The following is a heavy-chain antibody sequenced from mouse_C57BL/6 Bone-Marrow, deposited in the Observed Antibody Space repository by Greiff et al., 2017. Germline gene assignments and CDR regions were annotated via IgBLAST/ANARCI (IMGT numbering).Heavy chain of an antibody. J-gene: IGHJ2*01. CDR1: GYTFTDHT. CDR2: IYPRDGST. V-gene: IGHV1-78*01. Sequence: QVTLKESDAELVKPGASVKISCKVSGYTFTDHTIPWMKQRPEQGLEWIGYIYPRDGSTKYNEKFKGKATLTADKSSSTAYMQLNSLTAADAAVYFCARSRVLLGLDYWGQGTTLTVSS. CDR3: ARSRVLLGLDY. D-gene: IGHD2-4*01.